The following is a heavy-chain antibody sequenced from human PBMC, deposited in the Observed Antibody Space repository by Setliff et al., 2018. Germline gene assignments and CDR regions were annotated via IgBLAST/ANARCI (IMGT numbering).Heavy chain of an antibody. D-gene: IGHD2-21*02. CDR2: INGNSGVT. CDR1: ADTFTGYY. J-gene: IGHJ5*02. V-gene: IGHV1-2*02. Sequence: GASVKVSCKASADTFTGYYVHWVRQAPGQGHEWMGWINGNSGVTKYAQKFQGRVTMTSETSISIVYMDLTRLTSDDTAVYYCAQTKGFVDGYLDPWVQGTLVTVSS. CDR3: AQTKGFVDGYLDP.